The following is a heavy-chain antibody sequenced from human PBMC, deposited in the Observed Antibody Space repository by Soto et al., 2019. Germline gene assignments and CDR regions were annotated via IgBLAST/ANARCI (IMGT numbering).Heavy chain of an antibody. D-gene: IGHD4-4*01. V-gene: IGHV1-69*13. Sequence: PVKVSCKASGGTFSSYAISWVRQAPGQGLEWMGGIIPIFGTANYAQKFQGRVTITADESTSTAYMELSSLRSEDTAVYYCARGEPTVPRYYYCCMDVCGQGPTVTVSS. CDR2: IIPIFGTA. J-gene: IGHJ6*02. CDR1: GGTFSSYA. CDR3: ARGEPTVPRYYYCCMDV.